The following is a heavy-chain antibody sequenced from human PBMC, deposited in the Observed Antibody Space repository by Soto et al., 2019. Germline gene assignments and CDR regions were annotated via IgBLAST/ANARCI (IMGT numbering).Heavy chain of an antibody. CDR2: IYYSGST. J-gene: IGHJ4*02. Sequence: QLQLQESGPGLVKPSETLSLTCTVSGGSISSSSYYWGWIRQPPGKGLEWIGSIYYSGSTYYNPSLKSRVTISVDTSKNQFSLKLSSVTAADTAVYYCARDGLKVVAAATSDFDYWGQGTLVTVSS. CDR1: GGSISSSSYY. V-gene: IGHV4-39*01. CDR3: ARDGLKVVAAATSDFDY. D-gene: IGHD2-15*01.